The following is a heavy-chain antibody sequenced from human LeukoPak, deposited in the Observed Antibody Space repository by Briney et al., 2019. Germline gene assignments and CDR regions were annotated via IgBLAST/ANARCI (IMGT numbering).Heavy chain of an antibody. CDR3: VKGSFGSGSYDS. V-gene: IGHV3-64D*06. J-gene: IGHJ4*02. CDR2: ISVNGGTT. Sequence: GGSLRLSCSASGFTFINYAMHWVRQAPGKQLESVLTISVNGGTTYYADSVKGRVTISRDNSKNTLYLQMSSLRAEDTAVYYCVKGSFGSGSYDSWGQGTLVTVSS. CDR1: GFTFINYA. D-gene: IGHD3-10*01.